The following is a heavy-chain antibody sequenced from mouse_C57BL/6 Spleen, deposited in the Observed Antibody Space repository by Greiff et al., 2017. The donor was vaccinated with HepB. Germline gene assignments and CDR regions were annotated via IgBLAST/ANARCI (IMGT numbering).Heavy chain of an antibody. J-gene: IGHJ1*03. CDR1: GFTFSDYG. D-gene: IGHD2-4*01. CDR2: ISSGSSTI. Sequence: EVQGVESGGGLVKPGGSLKLSCAASGFTFSDYGMHWVRQAPEKGLEWVAYISSGSSTIYYADTVKGRFTISRDNAKNTLFLQMTSLRSEDTAMYYCATLYDYDGGYFDVWGTGTTVTVSS. CDR3: ATLYDYDGGYFDV. V-gene: IGHV5-17*01.